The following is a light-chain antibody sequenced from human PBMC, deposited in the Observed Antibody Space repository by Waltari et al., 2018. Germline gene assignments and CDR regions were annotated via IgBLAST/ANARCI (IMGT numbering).Light chain of an antibody. CDR2: DVS. CDR1: SSDVGAYHY. V-gene: IGLV2-14*01. Sequence: QSALTQPASMSGSPGPSITISCTGTSSDVGAYHYVSWYQQHPGKAPKLMIYDVSNRPSGVSNRFSGSKSGNTASLTISGLRAEDETNYYCSSFTGSSTYVFGTGTQVTVL. J-gene: IGLJ1*01. CDR3: SSFTGSSTYV.